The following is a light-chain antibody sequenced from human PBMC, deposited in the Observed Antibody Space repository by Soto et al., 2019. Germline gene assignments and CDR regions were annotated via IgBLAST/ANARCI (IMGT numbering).Light chain of an antibody. V-gene: IGLV4-69*01. CDR3: QTWGTGVV. CDR2: LDSGGSH. CDR1: SGHSSYV. Sequence: QLVLTQSPSASASLGASVKLTCTLSSGHSSYVIAWHQQQPEKGPRYLMKLDSGGSHTKGDGIPDRFSGSSSGAERYLTISSLQSEDEADYYCQTWGTGVVFGGGTKLTV. J-gene: IGLJ2*01.